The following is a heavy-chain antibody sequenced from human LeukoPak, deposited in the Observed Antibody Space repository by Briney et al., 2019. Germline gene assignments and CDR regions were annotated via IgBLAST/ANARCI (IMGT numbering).Heavy chain of an antibody. CDR1: GFTFSDYY. CDR3: ARGPYGMDV. V-gene: IGHV3-69-1*01. J-gene: IGHJ6*02. Sequence: GGSLRLSCAASGFTFSDYYINWIRQAPGKGLEWVSSITSTSTIYYADSVKGRFTISRDNAKNSLYLQMNSLRDEDTAVYYCARGPYGMDVWGQGTTVTVSS. CDR2: ITSTSTI.